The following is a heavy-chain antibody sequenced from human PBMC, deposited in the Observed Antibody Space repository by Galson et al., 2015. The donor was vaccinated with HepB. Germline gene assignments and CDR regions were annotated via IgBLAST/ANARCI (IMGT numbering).Heavy chain of an antibody. V-gene: IGHV3-53*01. CDR3: ARDRAPGGSYRALAFDI. CDR1: GFTVSSNY. D-gene: IGHD1-26*01. J-gene: IGHJ3*02. Sequence: SLRLSCAASGFTVSSNYMSWVRQAPGKGLEWVSVIYSGGSTYYADSVKGRFTISRDNSKNTLYLQMNSLRAEDTAVYYCARDRAPGGSYRALAFDIWGQGTMVTVSS. CDR2: IYSGGST.